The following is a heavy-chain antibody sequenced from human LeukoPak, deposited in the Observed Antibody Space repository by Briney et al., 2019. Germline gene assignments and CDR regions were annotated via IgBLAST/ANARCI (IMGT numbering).Heavy chain of an antibody. D-gene: IGHD3-22*01. V-gene: IGHV1-2*02. J-gene: IGHJ3*02. CDR3: ARAANYYDSSGYYYDAFDI. CDR1: GYTFTGYY. Sequence: ASVKVSCKASGYTFTGYYMHWVRQAPGQGLEWMGWINPNSGGTNYAQKFQGRVTMTRDTSTSTVYMELSSLRSEDTAVYYCARAANYYDSSGYYYDAFDIWGQGTMVTVSS. CDR2: INPNSGGT.